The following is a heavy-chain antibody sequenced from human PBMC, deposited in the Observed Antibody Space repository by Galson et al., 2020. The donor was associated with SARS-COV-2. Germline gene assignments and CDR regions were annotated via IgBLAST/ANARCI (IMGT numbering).Heavy chain of an antibody. CDR3: ATGPLTGYSGRWRNWFDP. J-gene: IGHJ5*02. D-gene: IGHD6-13*01. CDR2: FDPEDGET. Sequence: ASVKVSCKVSGYTLTELSMHWVRQAPGKGLEWMGGFDPEDGETIYAQKFQGRVTMTEDTSTDTAYMELSSLRSEDTAVYYCATGPLTGYSGRWRNWFDPWGQGTLVTVSS. CDR1: GYTLTELS. V-gene: IGHV1-24*01.